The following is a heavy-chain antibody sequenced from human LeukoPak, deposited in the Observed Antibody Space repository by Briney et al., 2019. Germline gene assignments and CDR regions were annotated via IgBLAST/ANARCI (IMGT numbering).Heavy chain of an antibody. CDR1: GFTFSSSG. Sequence: GGTLRLSCAASGFTFSSSGMSWVRQAPGKGLEWVSYISSSGSTIYYADSVKGRFTISRDNAKNSLYLQMNSLRAEDTAAYYCARAPGSGAFDIWDQGTMVTVSS. CDR2: ISSSGSTI. D-gene: IGHD3-10*01. CDR3: ARAPGSGAFDI. V-gene: IGHV3-48*04. J-gene: IGHJ3*02.